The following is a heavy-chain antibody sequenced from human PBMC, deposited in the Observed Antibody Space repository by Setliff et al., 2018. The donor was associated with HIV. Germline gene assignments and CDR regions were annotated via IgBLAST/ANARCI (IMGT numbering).Heavy chain of an antibody. J-gene: IGHJ6*03. Sequence: SETLSLTCAVYGGSLTDYDWTWIRQTPAKGLEWIGEISHSGRTNYNPSLKSRVTISVDTSKNQFSLKLSSVTAADTAVYYCARGLRVYDSSGYYYRDYYYYMDVWGKGTTVTVSS. CDR1: GGSLTDYD. CDR3: ARGLRVYDSSGYYYRDYYYYMDV. CDR2: ISHSGRT. D-gene: IGHD3-22*01. V-gene: IGHV4-34*01.